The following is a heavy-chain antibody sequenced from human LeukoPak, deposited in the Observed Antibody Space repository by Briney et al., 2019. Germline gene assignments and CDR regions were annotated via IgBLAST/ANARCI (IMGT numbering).Heavy chain of an antibody. D-gene: IGHD2-15*01. V-gene: IGHV3-30*18. J-gene: IGHJ4*02. CDR3: AKDGDDIVVVVAAT. Sequence: PGGSLRLSCAASGFTFSSYGMHWVRQAPGKGLEWVAVISYDGSSKYYADSVKGRFTISRDNSKNTLYLQMNSLRAEDTAVYYCAKDGDDIVVVVAATWSQGTLVTVPS. CDR2: ISYDGSSK. CDR1: GFTFSSYG.